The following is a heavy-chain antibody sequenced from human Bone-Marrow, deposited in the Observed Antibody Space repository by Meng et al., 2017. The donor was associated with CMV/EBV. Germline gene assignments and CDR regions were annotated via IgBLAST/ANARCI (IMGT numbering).Heavy chain of an antibody. CDR1: GFTFSSYA. V-gene: IGHV3-21*01. Sequence: GESLKISCAASGFTFSSYAMSWVRQAPGKGLEWVSSISSSSSYIYYADSVKGRFTISRDNAKNSLYLQMNSLRAEDTAVYYCAREYWPHNQREWDYWGQGTLVTVSS. D-gene: IGHD2-8*02. CDR2: ISSSSSYI. CDR3: AREYWPHNQREWDY. J-gene: IGHJ4*02.